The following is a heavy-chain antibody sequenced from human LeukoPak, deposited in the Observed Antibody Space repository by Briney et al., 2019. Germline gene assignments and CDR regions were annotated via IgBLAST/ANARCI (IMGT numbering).Heavy chain of an antibody. J-gene: IGHJ5*01. CDR2: ISLDGSRK. Sequence: GGSLRLSCAASGLTFTSHGFHGVRQAPGRGLEWLTFISLDGSRKSYADSVKGRFTFSRDDSKNTLYLEMNSLRAEDTATYYCARDRAVSWLDSWGLGTLVTVSS. V-gene: IGHV3-33*05. CDR1: GLTFTSHG. D-gene: IGHD3-10*01. CDR3: ARDRAVSWLDS.